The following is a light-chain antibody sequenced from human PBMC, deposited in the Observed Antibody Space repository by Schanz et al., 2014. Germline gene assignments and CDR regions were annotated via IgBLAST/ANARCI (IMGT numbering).Light chain of an antibody. Sequence: DIQMTQSPSILSASVGDRVTITCRASQSVNNWLAWYQQKPGQAPKLLIYDASSLGSGVPSRFSGSGSGTDFTFTISSLQPEDIATYYCQHSDNLRHLTFGGGTKVEIK. J-gene: IGKJ4*01. CDR1: QSVNNW. CDR3: QHSDNLRHLT. CDR2: DAS. V-gene: IGKV1-5*01.